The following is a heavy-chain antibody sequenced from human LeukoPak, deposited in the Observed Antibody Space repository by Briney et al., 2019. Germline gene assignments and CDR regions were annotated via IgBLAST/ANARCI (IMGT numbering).Heavy chain of an antibody. CDR2: IYYSGST. J-gene: IGHJ6*02. D-gene: IGHD3-22*01. CDR1: GGSISSSNYY. CDR3: ARMHSGYYYFYYYGMDV. V-gene: IGHV4-39*07. Sequence: SETLSLTCTVSGGSISSSNYYWGWIRQPPGKGLEWIGSIYYSGSTYDNPSLESRVTISVDTSKNQFSLKLSSVTAADTAVYYCARMHSGYYYFYYYGMDVWGQGTTVTVSS.